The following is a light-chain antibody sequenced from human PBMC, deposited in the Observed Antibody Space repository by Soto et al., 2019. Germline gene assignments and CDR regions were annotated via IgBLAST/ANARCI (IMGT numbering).Light chain of an antibody. Sequence: EIILTQSPASLSVSPGERATLSCRASQSVSSRYSAWYQQKPGQAPRLLIYGASTRATGIPDRFSGSGSETDFTLTISRLEPEDFAVYYCQHYGSSPRTFGQGTRVEIK. J-gene: IGKJ1*01. V-gene: IGKV3-20*01. CDR2: GAS. CDR3: QHYGSSPRT. CDR1: QSVSSRY.